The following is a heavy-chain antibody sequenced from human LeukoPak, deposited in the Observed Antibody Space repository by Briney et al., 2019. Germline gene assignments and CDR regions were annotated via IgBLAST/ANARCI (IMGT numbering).Heavy chain of an antibody. V-gene: IGHV3-30*18. J-gene: IGHJ6*02. CDR2: ISYDGSNK. CDR1: GFTFSGYG. CDR3: AKDEDILTGPYYYYGMDV. D-gene: IGHD3-9*01. Sequence: GRSLRLSCAASGFTFSGYGMHWVRQAPGKGLEWVAVISYDGSNKYYADCVKGRFTISRDNSKNTLYLQMNSLRAEDTAVYYCAKDEDILTGPYYYYGMDVWGQGTTVTVSS.